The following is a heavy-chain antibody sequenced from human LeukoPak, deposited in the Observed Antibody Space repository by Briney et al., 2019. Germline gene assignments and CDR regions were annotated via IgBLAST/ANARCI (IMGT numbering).Heavy chain of an antibody. V-gene: IGHV3-48*03. CDR1: GFTFSSYE. J-gene: IGHJ5*02. CDR2: INIGGTNT. Sequence: GGSLRLSCAASGFTFSSYEMTWIRQAPGKGLEWLSYINIGGTNTHYADSVKGRFTISRDNAKKSLYLEMSNLRAEDTAVYYCATDGAGFDTWGQGVLVTVSS. CDR3: ATDGAGFDT.